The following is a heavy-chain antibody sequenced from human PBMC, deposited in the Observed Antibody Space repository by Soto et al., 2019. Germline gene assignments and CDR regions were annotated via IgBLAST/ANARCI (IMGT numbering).Heavy chain of an antibody. V-gene: IGHV3-23*01. CDR3: ARESEDLTSNFDY. CDR2: ISGSGGST. Sequence: PGGSLRLSCAASGFTFSSYAMSWVRQAPGKGLEWVSAISGSGGSTYYADSMKGRFTVSRDNAKNSVYLDMNSLSAEDTAVYYCARESEDLTSNFDYWGQGTLVTVSS. CDR1: GFTFSSYA. J-gene: IGHJ4*02.